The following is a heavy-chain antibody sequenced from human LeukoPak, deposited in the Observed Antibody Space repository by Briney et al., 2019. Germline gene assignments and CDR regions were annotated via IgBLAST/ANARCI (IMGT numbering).Heavy chain of an antibody. CDR2: IYYSGST. CDR1: GGSISSSSYY. Sequence: SETLSLTCTVSGGSISSSSYYWGWIRQPPGKGLEWIGSIYYSGSTYYNPSLKSRVTISVDTSKNQFSLKLSSVTAADTAVYYCAKMTPVTSFQLLVLDSWGPGTLVTISS. D-gene: IGHD4-11*01. J-gene: IGHJ4*02. CDR3: AKMTPVTSFQLLVLDS. V-gene: IGHV4-39*07.